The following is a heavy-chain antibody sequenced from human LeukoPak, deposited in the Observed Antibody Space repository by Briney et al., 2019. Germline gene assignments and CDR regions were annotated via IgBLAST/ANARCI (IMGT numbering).Heavy chain of an antibody. CDR2: IYYSGST. CDR1: GGSISSSSYY. Sequence: SETLSLTCTVSGGSISSSSYYWGWIRQPPGKGLEWIGSIYYSGSTYYNPSLKSRVTISVDTSKNQFSLKLSSVTAADTAVYYCAKMTPVTSFQLLVLDSWGPGTLVTISS. D-gene: IGHD4-11*01. J-gene: IGHJ4*02. CDR3: AKMTPVTSFQLLVLDS. V-gene: IGHV4-39*07.